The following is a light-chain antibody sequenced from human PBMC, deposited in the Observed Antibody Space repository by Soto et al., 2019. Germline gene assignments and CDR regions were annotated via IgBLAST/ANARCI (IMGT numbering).Light chain of an antibody. CDR3: QQYGSSLFT. CDR1: QSVGSY. Sequence: EIVLTQSPATLSLSPGERATLSCRASQSVGSYLAWYQQKPGQAPRVLIYGTSIRASGVPERFSGGGSGTDFTLTITRLEPEDFAVYYCQQYGSSLFTFGPGTKVDFK. V-gene: IGKV3-20*01. CDR2: GTS. J-gene: IGKJ3*01.